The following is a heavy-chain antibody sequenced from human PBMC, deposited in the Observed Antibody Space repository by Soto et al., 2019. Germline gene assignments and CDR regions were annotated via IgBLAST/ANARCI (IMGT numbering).Heavy chain of an antibody. J-gene: IGHJ4*02. D-gene: IGHD6-13*01. Sequence: QVQLQESGPGLVMPSETLSLTCTVSGDSISGSPYFWGWIRQPPGKRLEWIGSIFYDGYTLYTPALKSRATISVDTSKNQFSLKLTSVAAADTAIDFCARRQAAVPHYWGQGILVTVSS. CDR1: GDSISGSPYF. CDR2: IFYDGYT. V-gene: IGHV4-39*01. CDR3: ARRQAAVPHY.